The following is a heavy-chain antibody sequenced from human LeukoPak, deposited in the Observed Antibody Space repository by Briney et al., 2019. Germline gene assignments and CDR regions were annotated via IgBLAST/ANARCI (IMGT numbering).Heavy chain of an antibody. V-gene: IGHV4-34*01. CDR2: INHSGST. D-gene: IGHD4-17*01. CDR1: GGSFSGYY. J-gene: IGHJ6*03. CDR3: ARVPAVTTGLGYYYYYYMDV. Sequence: SETLSLTCAVYGGSFSGYYWSWIRQPPGKGLEWIGEINHSGSTNYNPSLKSRVTISVDTSKNQFSLKLSSVTAADTAVYYCARVPAVTTGLGYYYYYYMDVWGKGTTVTVSS.